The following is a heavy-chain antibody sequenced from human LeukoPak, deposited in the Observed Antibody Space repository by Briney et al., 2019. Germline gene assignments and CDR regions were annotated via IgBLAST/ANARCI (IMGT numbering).Heavy chain of an antibody. CDR1: GFILSNYG. D-gene: IGHD6-19*01. Sequence: GGSLRLSCAASGFILSNYGMTWVRQAPGKGLEWVSSISGSSGTTYYADSVKGRFTISRDNSKNTLYLQMNSLRAEDTAVYYCAKDIRNKVAGPFDYWGQGTLVTVSS. CDR3: AKDIRNKVAGPFDY. J-gene: IGHJ4*02. V-gene: IGHV3-23*01. CDR2: ISGSSGTT.